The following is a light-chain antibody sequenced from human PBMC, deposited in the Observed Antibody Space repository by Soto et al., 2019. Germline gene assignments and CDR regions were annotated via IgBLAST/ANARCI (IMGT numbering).Light chain of an antibody. CDR3: QQRCNWPPT. Sequence: DIQMTQSPSTLSASVGDRVTITCRASQSISSWLAWYQQKPGKAPKLLIYKASSLESGVPSRFSGSGSGTDFTLTISSLEPEDFAVYYCQQRCNWPPTFGQGTKVDIK. CDR1: QSISSW. CDR2: KAS. J-gene: IGKJ1*01. V-gene: IGKV1-5*03.